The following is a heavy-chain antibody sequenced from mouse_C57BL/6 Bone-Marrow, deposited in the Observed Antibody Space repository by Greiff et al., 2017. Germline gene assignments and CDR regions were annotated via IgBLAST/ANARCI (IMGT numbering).Heavy chain of an antibody. CDR1: GFSFNTYA. J-gene: IGHJ4*01. V-gene: IGHV10-1*01. Sequence: EVQGVESGGGLVQPKGSLKLSCAASGFSFNTYAMNWVRQAPGKGLEWVARIRSKSNNYATYYADSVKDRFTISRDDSESMLYLQMNNLKTEDTAMYYCVRPGTGAMDYWGQGTSVTVSS. CDR2: IRSKSNNYAT. CDR3: VRPGTGAMDY. D-gene: IGHD4-1*01.